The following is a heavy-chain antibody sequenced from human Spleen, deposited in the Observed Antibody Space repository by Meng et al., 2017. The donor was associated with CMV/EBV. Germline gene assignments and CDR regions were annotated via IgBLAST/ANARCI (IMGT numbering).Heavy chain of an antibody. J-gene: IGHJ3*02. CDR2: ISYDGSHK. Sequence: GESLKISCAASGFTFSSYWMSWVRQAPGKGLEWVAGISYDGSHKYYPDSVKGRFTISRDNSQNTLYLQMNSLRAEDTAVYYCAKVGGWYKDAFDIWGQGTMVTVSS. D-gene: IGHD6-19*01. CDR1: GFTFSSYW. CDR3: AKVGGWYKDAFDI. V-gene: IGHV3-30*18.